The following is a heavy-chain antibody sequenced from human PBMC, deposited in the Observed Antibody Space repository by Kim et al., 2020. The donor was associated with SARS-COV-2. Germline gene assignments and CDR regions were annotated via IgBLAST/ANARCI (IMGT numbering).Heavy chain of an antibody. V-gene: IGHV3-21*01. CDR2: ISRLSNYI. Sequence: GGSLRLSCAASGFSFSDYSMNWVRQAPGKGLEWVSSISRLSNYIYYADSVKGRFTTSRDNAKNSLYLQMSDLRAEDTAVYYCARDETTRLWGVNESPWGQGTLVTVSS. CDR1: GFSFSDYS. D-gene: IGHD3-10*01. J-gene: IGHJ5*02. CDR3: ARDETTRLWGVNESP.